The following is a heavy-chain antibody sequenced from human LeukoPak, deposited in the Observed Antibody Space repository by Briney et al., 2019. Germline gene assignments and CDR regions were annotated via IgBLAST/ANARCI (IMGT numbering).Heavy chain of an antibody. CDR1: GFTFSSYA. Sequence: PGGSLRLSCAASGFTFSSYAMSWVRQAPGKGLEWVSAISGSGGSTYYADSVKGRFTISRDNSKNSLYLQMNSLRAEDTAVYYCARDPGLVPAAISPFDFDYWGQGTLVTVSS. D-gene: IGHD2-2*02. V-gene: IGHV3-23*01. CDR3: ARDPGLVPAAISPFDFDY. J-gene: IGHJ4*02. CDR2: ISGSGGST.